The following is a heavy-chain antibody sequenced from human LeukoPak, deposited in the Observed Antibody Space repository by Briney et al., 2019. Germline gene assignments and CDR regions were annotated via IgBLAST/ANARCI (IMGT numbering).Heavy chain of an antibody. CDR1: GGSISSGSYY. D-gene: IGHD6-25*01. J-gene: IGHJ4*02. V-gene: IGHV4-61*02. CDR2: IYTSGST. CDR3: ARVSGYEYYFDY. Sequence: SQTLSLTCTVSGGSISSGSYYWSWIRQPAGKGLEWIGRIYTSGSTNYNPSLKSRFTISVDTSKNQFSLKLSSVTAADTAVYYCARVSGYEYYFDYWGQGTLVTVSS.